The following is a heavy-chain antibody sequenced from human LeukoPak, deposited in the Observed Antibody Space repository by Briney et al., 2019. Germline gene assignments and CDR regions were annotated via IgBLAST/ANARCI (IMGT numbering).Heavy chain of an antibody. CDR1: GFTFSSYG. D-gene: IGHD4-17*01. CDR2: ISYDGSNK. J-gene: IGHJ4*02. V-gene: IGHV3-30*18. Sequence: PGRSLRLSCAASGFTFSSYGMHWVRQAPAKGLEWVAIISYDGSNKYYADSVKGRFTISRDNSKNTLYLQMNSLRAEDTAVYYCAKDRNDYGDYDTDYWGQGTLVTVSS. CDR3: AKDRNDYGDYDTDY.